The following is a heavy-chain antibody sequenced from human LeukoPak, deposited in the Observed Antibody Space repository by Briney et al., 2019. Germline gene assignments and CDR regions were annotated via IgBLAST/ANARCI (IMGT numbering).Heavy chain of an antibody. CDR2: IYTSGST. D-gene: IGHD3-16*02. CDR3: ARDQFGGVIVIDPHFDY. V-gene: IGHV4-61*02. CDR1: GGSISSGSYY. Sequence: SQTLSLTCTVSGGSISSGSYYWSWIRQPAGKGLEWIGRIYTSGSTNYNPSLKSRVTISVDTSKNQFSLKLSSVTAADTAVYYCARDQFGGVIVIDPHFDYWGQGTLVTVSS. J-gene: IGHJ4*02.